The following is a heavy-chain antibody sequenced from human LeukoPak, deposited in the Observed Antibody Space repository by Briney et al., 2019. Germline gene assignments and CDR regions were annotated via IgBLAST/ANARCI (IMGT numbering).Heavy chain of an antibody. Sequence: GASVKVSCKVSGLTVSDVSIHWVRQAPGKGLEWMGGLDLEDLEIIYAEKFQGRVTMTEDTSTDTAYMELSSLRSDDTAIYYCTISPPYGDFGWFDPWGQGTLVTVSS. D-gene: IGHD3-3*01. CDR2: LDLEDLEI. V-gene: IGHV1-24*01. CDR1: GLTVSDVS. CDR3: TISPPYGDFGWFDP. J-gene: IGHJ5*02.